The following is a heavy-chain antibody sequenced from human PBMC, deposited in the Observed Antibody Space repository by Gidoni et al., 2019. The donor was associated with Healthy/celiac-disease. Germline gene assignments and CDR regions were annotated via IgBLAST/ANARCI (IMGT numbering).Heavy chain of an antibody. V-gene: IGHV4-31*03. J-gene: IGHJ6*02. CDR2: IYYSGST. D-gene: IGHD2-2*01. Sequence: QVQLQESGPGLVKPSQTLSLTCTVSGGSISSGGYYWSWIRQHPGKGLEWIGYIYYSGSTYYNPSLKSRVTISVDTSKNQFSLKLSSVTAADTAVYYCARDGDQLPLPRYGMDVWGQGTTVTVSS. CDR1: GGSISSGGYY. CDR3: ARDGDQLPLPRYGMDV.